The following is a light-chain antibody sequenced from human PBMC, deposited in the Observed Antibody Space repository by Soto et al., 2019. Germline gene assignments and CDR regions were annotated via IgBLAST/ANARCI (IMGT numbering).Light chain of an antibody. Sequence: QSVLTQPPSLSGAPGQRVTISCTGSSSNIGAGYDVHWYQQLPGTAPKLLIYGNSNRPSGVPDRFSGSKSGTSASLAITGLQAEDEAGYYCQSYDSSLSVVFGGGTKLTVL. CDR2: GNS. V-gene: IGLV1-40*01. J-gene: IGLJ2*01. CDR3: QSYDSSLSVV. CDR1: SSNIGAGYD.